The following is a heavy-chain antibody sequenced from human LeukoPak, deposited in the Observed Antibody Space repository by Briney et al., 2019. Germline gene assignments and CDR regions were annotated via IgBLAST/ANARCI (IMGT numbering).Heavy chain of an antibody. J-gene: IGHJ4*02. V-gene: IGHV1-18*01. CDR2: ISAYNGNT. CDR1: GYTFTSYG. Sequence: ASVKVSCKASGYTFTSYGISWVRQAPGQGLEWMGWISAYNGNTNYAQKLQGRVTMTTDTSTSTAYMELRSLRSDDTAVYYCARGAFLSSSGWYGSDYWGQGTLVTVSS. D-gene: IGHD6-19*01. CDR3: ARGAFLSSSGWYGSDY.